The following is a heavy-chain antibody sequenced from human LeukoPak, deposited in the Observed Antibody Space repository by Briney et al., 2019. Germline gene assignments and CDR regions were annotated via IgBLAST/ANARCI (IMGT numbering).Heavy chain of an antibody. V-gene: IGHV3-23*01. D-gene: IGHD1-26*01. CDR2: ISGSGGST. CDR1: GFTFSSYA. Sequence: GGSLRLSCAASGFTFSSYAMSWVRQAPGKGLEWVSAISGSGGSTYYTDSVKGRFTISRDNSKNTLYLQMNSLRAEDTAVYYCAKGLSSGSYLYFDYWGQGTLVTVSS. J-gene: IGHJ4*02. CDR3: AKGLSSGSYLYFDY.